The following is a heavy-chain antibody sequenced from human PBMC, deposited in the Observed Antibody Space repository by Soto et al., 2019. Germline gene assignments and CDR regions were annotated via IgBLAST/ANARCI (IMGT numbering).Heavy chain of an antibody. D-gene: IGHD3-16*01. V-gene: IGHV4-30-2*01. CDR1: GGSISSGGYS. J-gene: IGHJ6*02. CDR2: IHYSGST. CDR3: ARLGGAHSSGMDV. Sequence: PSETLSLTCAVSGGSISSGGYSWSWIRQPPGKGLEWIGYIHYSGSTYYNPSLKSRVTISLDRSKNQFSLKLSSVTAADTAVYYCARLGGAHSSGMDVWGQGTRSPSP.